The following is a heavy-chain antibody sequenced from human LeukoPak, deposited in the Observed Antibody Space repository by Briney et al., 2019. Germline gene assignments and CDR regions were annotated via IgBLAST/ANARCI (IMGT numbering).Heavy chain of an antibody. J-gene: IGHJ4*02. CDR3: VRDQGYSYGHSFDY. D-gene: IGHD5-18*01. Sequence: PGGSLRLSCAASGFTYSSHNMHWVRQAPGKGLEWVALISSDGSSKYYADSVKGRFTISRDNSKNTLYLQMNSLRAEDTAVYYCVRDQGYSYGHSFDYWGQGTLVTVSS. V-gene: IGHV3-30-3*01. CDR2: ISSDGSSK. CDR1: GFTYSSHN.